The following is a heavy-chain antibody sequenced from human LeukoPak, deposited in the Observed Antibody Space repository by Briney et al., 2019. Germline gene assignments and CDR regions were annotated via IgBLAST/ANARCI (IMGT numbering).Heavy chain of an antibody. CDR2: INHSGST. CDR3: ARGGVVVPAAPYYFDY. Sequence: SETLSLTCAVYGGSFSGYYWSRIRQPPGKGLEWIGEINHSGSTNYNPSLKSRVTISVDTSKNQFSLKLSSVTAADTAVYYCARGGVVVPAAPYYFDYWGQGTLVTVSS. V-gene: IGHV4-34*01. J-gene: IGHJ4*02. D-gene: IGHD2-2*01. CDR1: GGSFSGYY.